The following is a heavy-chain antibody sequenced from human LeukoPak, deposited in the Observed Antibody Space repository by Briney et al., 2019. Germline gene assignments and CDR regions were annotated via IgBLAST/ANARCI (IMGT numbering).Heavy chain of an antibody. Sequence: SQTLSLTCTVSGGSISSGGYYWSWIRQPAGKGLEWIGRIYTSGSTNYNPSLKSRVTISVDTSKNQFSLKLSSVTAADTAVYYCARSLDYLYGMDVWGQGTTVTVSS. CDR3: ARSLDYLYGMDV. CDR2: IYTSGST. D-gene: IGHD3/OR15-3a*01. V-gene: IGHV4-61*02. J-gene: IGHJ6*02. CDR1: GGSISSGGYY.